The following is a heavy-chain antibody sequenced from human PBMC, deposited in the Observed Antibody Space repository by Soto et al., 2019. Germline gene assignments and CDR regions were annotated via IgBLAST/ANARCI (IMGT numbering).Heavy chain of an antibody. CDR2: INHSGST. CDR1: GGSFRGYY. J-gene: IGHJ4*02. CDR3: GRDASGYDHFDY. V-gene: IGHV4-34*01. D-gene: IGHD5-12*01. Sequence: PSETLSLTCGVYGGSFRGYYWSWIRQPPGKGLEWIGEINHSGSTNYNPSLKSRVTISVDTSKNQFSLKLSSVTAADTAVYYCGRDASGYDHFDYWGQGTLVTVSS.